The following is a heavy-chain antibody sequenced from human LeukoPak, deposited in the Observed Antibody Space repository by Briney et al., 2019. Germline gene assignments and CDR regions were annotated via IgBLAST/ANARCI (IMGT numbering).Heavy chain of an antibody. D-gene: IGHD5-12*01. Sequence: GGSLRLSCAASGFTFSDYSMNWVRQAPGKGLEWISYVGISSGNTKYADSVRGRFTISGDSAKNSVFLQMNSLRVEDTAVYYCARDHRYAFDNWGQGTLVTVSS. CDR3: ARDHRYAFDN. CDR1: GFTFSDYS. J-gene: IGHJ4*02. CDR2: VGISSGNT. V-gene: IGHV3-48*04.